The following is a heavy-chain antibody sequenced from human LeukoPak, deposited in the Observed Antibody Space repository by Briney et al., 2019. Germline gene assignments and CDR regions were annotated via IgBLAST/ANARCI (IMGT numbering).Heavy chain of an antibody. V-gene: IGHV3-11*01. CDR1: GFTFRDYF. D-gene: IGHD1-26*01. CDR2: ISSSVSNI. J-gene: IGHJ4*02. CDR3: AREENSGSSFDY. Sequence: GGSLRLSCAASGFTFRDYFMTWIRQAPGKGLEWVAYISSSVSNIRYADSVKGRFTISRDNAKNSLYLQMNSLRAEDTAVYYCAREENSGSSFDYWGQGTLVTVSS.